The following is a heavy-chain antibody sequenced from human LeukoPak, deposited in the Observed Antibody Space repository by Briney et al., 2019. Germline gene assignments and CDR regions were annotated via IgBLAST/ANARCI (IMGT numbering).Heavy chain of an antibody. CDR1: GFTFNDYY. V-gene: IGHV3-11*04. D-gene: IGHD2-21*01. J-gene: IGHJ4*02. CDR3: VRGCGRAQCPYFFDS. Sequence: PGGSLRLSCAASGFTFNDYYMSWIRQAPGKGLEWISYIGSSGGSINYADSVKGRSTISRDNDKDSLYLQLNSLRAEDTAFYYCVRGCGRAQCPYFFDSWGQGTLVTVSS. CDR2: IGSSGGSI.